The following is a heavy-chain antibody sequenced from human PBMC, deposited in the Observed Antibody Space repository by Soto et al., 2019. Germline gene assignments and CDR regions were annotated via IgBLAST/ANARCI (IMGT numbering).Heavy chain of an antibody. CDR3: ARWGCSGSNCNLNQRSFDL. Sequence: QVQLVESGGGVVQPGRSLRLSCAASGFIFNEYGMHWVRQAPGKGLEWGAGIWYDGSNKYYADSVKGRFTFSRDNSNNTMSLQLNSLRVEDTAVYYCARWGCSGSNCNLNQRSFDLWGQGTLVTVSS. D-gene: IGHD2-15*01. J-gene: IGHJ4*02. CDR2: IWYDGSNK. CDR1: GFIFNEYG. V-gene: IGHV3-33*03.